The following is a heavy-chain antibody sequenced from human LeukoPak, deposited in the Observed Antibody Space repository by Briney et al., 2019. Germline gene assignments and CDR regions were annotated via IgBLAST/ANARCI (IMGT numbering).Heavy chain of an antibody. Sequence: PGGSLRLSCAASGFTFSSYWMHWVRQAPGKGLVWVSRINPDGSPTNYADSVQGRFTISRYNAKNMLYLQMNSLRAEDTAVYYCVRDLRESDFWGPGTLVTVSS. J-gene: IGHJ4*02. CDR1: GFTFSSYW. V-gene: IGHV3-74*01. CDR2: INPDGSPT. CDR3: VRDLRESDF.